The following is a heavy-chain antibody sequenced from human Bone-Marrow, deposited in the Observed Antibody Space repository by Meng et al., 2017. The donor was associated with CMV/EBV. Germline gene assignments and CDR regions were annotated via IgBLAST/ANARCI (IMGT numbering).Heavy chain of an antibody. Sequence: SVKVSCKTSGGIFSSYAINWVRQAPGQGLEWMGGIIPIFDTTNYAQKFQGRVTITTDESTSTAYMELRSLRSDDTAVYYCARDGQWPTFDYWGQGTLVTVSS. CDR1: GGIFSSYA. V-gene: IGHV1-69*05. D-gene: IGHD6-19*01. CDR2: IIPIFDTT. CDR3: ARDGQWPTFDY. J-gene: IGHJ4*02.